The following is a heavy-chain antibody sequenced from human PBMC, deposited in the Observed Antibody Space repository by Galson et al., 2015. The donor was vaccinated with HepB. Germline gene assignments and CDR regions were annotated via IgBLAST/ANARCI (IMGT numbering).Heavy chain of an antibody. D-gene: IGHD3-3*01. V-gene: IGHV4-34*01. Sequence: LTCTVYGGSLSGYYWSWIRQPPGKGLEWIGEINHSGSTNYSPSLKSRVTISVDTSKNRFSLKLSSVTAADTAVYYCARAVYYDFWNGFGPWGQGTLVTVSS. CDR3: ARAVYYDFWNGFGP. CDR1: GGSLSGYY. J-gene: IGHJ5*02. CDR2: INHSGST.